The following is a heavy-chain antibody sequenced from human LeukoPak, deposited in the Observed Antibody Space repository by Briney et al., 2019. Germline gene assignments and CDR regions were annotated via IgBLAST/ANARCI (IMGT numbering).Heavy chain of an antibody. J-gene: IGHJ6*02. CDR2: IKQDGSEK. D-gene: IGHD3-3*01. CDR1: GFTFSSYW. Sequence: GGSLRLSCAASGFTFSSYWMSWVRQASGKGLEWVANIKQDGSEKYYVDSVKGRFTISRDNAKNSLYLQMNSLRAEDTAVYYCAKVRNFRAPNYYYYGMDVWGQGTTVTVSS. CDR3: AKVRNFRAPNYYYYGMDV. V-gene: IGHV3-7*01.